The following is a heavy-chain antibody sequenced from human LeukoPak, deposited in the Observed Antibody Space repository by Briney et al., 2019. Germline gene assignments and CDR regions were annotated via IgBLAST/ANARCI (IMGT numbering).Heavy chain of an antibody. Sequence: TGGSLRLSCVGSGFTFRSHAMSWVRQAPEKGLEFVSGIYENGGTTYYADSVKGRFTISRDNSKNTLYLQKNSLRADDTAIYYCAKSMTLQWRGFFDLWGRGTHVTVSS. CDR1: GFTFRSHA. J-gene: IGHJ2*01. V-gene: IGHV3-23*01. CDR3: AKSMTLQWRGFFDL. CDR2: IYENGGTT. D-gene: IGHD6-19*01.